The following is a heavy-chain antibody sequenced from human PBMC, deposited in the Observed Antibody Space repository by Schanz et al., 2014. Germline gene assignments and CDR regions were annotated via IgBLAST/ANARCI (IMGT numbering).Heavy chain of an antibody. CDR1: GYTFISHG. J-gene: IGHJ3*01. D-gene: IGHD5-18*01. CDR3: ARGGYSYALRAFHL. CDR2: ITAYNGDT. Sequence: QVQLVQSGAEVRKPGASVKVSCKASGYTFISHGISWVRQAPGQALEWMGWITAYNGDTNYALKLQGRVTMTTDTSTGTAYMDLRSLRADDTALYGCARGGYSYALRAFHLWGQGTMVTVSS. V-gene: IGHV1-18*01.